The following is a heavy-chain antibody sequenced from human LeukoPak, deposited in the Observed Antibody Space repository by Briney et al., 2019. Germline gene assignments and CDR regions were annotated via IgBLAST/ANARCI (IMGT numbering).Heavy chain of an antibody. V-gene: IGHV3-23*01. D-gene: IGHD1-26*01. CDR2: ISGSGGST. CDR3: AKGRQLRRSDAFDI. Sequence: PGGSLRLSCAASGFTFSSNAMTWVRQAPGKGLEWVSGISGSGGSTYYADSVKGRFTISRDNSKNTLYLQMNSLRGEDTAVYYCAKGRQLRRSDAFDIWGQGTMVTVSS. J-gene: IGHJ3*02. CDR1: GFTFSSNA.